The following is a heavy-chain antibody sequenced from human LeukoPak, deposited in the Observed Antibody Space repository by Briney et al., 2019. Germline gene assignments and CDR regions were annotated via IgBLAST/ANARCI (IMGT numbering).Heavy chain of an antibody. CDR2: ISWNSSSI. CDR1: GFTFDDYA. D-gene: IGHD6-19*01. J-gene: IGHJ2*01. V-gene: IGHV3-9*01. Sequence: PGGSLRLSCAASGFTFDDYAMHWVRQAPGKGLEWVSGISWNSSSIGYADSVKGRFTISRDNAKNSLYLQMNSLRAEDTAVYYCARDPIAVAGSSIDLWGRGTLVTVSS. CDR3: ARDPIAVAGSSIDL.